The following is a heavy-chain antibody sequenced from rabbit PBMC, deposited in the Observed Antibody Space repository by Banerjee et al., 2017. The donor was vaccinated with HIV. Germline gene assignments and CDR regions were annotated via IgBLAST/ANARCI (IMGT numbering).Heavy chain of an antibody. Sequence: QSLEESAGDLVKTAACPPPTCTASGFSFSSSYYMFCVRHHPGKGLAWIGCIYTGSGNAWYASWAKGRFTITKTSSASVTLQMTRLTAADTATYFCARSPFYAGYAGYGYAPYFGLWGQGTLVTDS. CDR3: ARSPFYAGYAGYGYAPYFGL. CDR2: IYTGSGNA. J-gene: IGHJ4*01. D-gene: IGHD6-1*01. CDR1: GFSFSSSYY. V-gene: IGHV1S40*01.